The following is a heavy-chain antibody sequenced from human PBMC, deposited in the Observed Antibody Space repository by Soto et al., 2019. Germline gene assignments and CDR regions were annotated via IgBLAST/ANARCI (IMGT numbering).Heavy chain of an antibody. CDR3: ASFITNYDFWSGYSSDY. CDR1: GGSISSSSYY. D-gene: IGHD3-3*01. CDR2: IYYSGST. Sequence: QLQLQESGPGLVKPSETLSLTCTVSGGSISSSSYYWGWIRQPPGKGLEWIGSIYYSGSTYYNPSLKSRVTISVDTSKNQFSLKLSSVTAADTAVYYCASFITNYDFWSGYSSDYWGQGTLVTVSS. V-gene: IGHV4-39*01. J-gene: IGHJ4*02.